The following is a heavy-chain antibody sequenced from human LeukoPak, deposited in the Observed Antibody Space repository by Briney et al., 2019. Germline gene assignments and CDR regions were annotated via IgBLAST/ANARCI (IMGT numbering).Heavy chain of an antibody. CDR1: GGSISSSSYY. CDR3: ARGYDFWSGVMSDAFDI. J-gene: IGHJ3*02. V-gene: IGHV4-39*07. D-gene: IGHD3-3*01. CDR2: IYYSGST. Sequence: PSETLSLTCTVSGGSISSSSYYWGWIRQPPGKGLEWIGSIYYSGSTYYNPSLKSRVTISVDTSKNQFSLRLSSVTAADTAVYFCARGYDFWSGVMSDAFDIWGRGTKVTVSS.